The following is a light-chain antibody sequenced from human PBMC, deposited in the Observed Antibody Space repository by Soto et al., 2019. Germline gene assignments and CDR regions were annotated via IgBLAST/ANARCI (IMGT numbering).Light chain of an antibody. CDR1: KGIGNA. V-gene: IGKV1-6*01. J-gene: IGKJ1*01. CDR3: LQDINSPWT. CDR2: GAS. Sequence: AIKMTQSPSSLSASVGYRVTISCRASKGIGNALGWYQQKPGKHPKVLIYGASNLQSGVPPRFSGSGSGTAFTLAIRSLQHEDSATYYYLQDINSPWTFGQGTKVEIK.